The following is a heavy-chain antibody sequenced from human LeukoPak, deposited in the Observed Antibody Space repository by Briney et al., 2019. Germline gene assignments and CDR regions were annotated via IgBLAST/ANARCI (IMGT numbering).Heavy chain of an antibody. V-gene: IGHV1-18*01. CDR1: GYTFTSYG. J-gene: IGHJ4*02. Sequence: GASVKVSCKASGYTFTSYGISWVRQAPGQGLEWMGWISSYNGNTNSAHKLPARATMTTDTSTSTAYMELRSLRSDDTAVYYCARVLNIDYGDYDAFDYWGQGTLVTVSS. CDR3: ARVLNIDYGDYDAFDY. CDR2: ISSYNGNT. D-gene: IGHD4-17*01.